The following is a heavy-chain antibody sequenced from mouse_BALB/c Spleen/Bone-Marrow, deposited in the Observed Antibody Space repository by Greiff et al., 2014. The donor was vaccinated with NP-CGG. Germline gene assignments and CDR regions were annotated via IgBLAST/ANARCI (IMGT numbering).Heavy chain of an antibody. CDR1: GFNIKDTY. Sequence: VQLQQSGAELVKPGASVKLSCTASGFNIKDTYMHWVKQRPEQGLEWIGRIYPANGNTKYDPKFQGKATITADTSSNTAYLQLSSLTSEDTAVYYCAPYYYGSSQFAYWGQGTLVTVSA. V-gene: IGHV14-3*02. J-gene: IGHJ3*01. D-gene: IGHD1-1*01. CDR3: APYYYGSSQFAY. CDR2: IYPANGNT.